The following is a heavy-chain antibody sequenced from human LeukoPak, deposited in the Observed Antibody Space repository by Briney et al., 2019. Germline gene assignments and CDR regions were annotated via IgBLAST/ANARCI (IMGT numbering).Heavy chain of an antibody. CDR2: ISSSGSTI. CDR1: GFTLSSYE. J-gene: IGHJ4*02. CDR3: ATDGGPGYSSSCYLY. D-gene: IGHD6-13*01. Sequence: GGSLRLSCAASGFTLSSYEMNRVRQAPGKGQERVSYISSSGSTIYYADSVKVRFAISRDNFKNSLYLQINSLRAEDTAGYYCATDGGPGYSSSCYLYWGQVTLVTGSS. V-gene: IGHV3-48*03.